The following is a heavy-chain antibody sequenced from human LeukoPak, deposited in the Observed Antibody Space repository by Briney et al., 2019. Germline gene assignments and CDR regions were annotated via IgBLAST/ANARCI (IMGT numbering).Heavy chain of an antibody. J-gene: IGHJ4*02. V-gene: IGHV1-69*01. D-gene: IGHD6-19*01. Sequence: GASVKVSCKASGGTFSSYAISWVRPAPGQGLEWMGGIIPIFGTANYAQKFQGRVTITADESTSTAYMELSSLRSEDTAVYYCARDLAQVAGTDYWGQGTLVTVSS. CDR2: IIPIFGTA. CDR1: GGTFSSYA. CDR3: ARDLAQVAGTDY.